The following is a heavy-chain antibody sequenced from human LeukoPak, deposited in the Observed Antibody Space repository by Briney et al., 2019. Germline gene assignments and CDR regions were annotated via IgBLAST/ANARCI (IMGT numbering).Heavy chain of an antibody. CDR3: ASPAKGAYFYYYMDV. D-gene: IGHD2-2*01. Sequence: ASVKVSCKTSGYSFPTYGITWVRQAPGQGLEWMGWISSYNANTNYAQNFQGRVSMTTDTSTNTAYLELRGLRSNDPAVYFCASPAKGAYFYYYMDVWGKGTTVTVSS. V-gene: IGHV1-18*01. CDR2: ISSYNANT. CDR1: GYSFPTYG. J-gene: IGHJ6*03.